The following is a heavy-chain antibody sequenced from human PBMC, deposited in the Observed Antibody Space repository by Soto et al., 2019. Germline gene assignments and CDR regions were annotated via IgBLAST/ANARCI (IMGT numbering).Heavy chain of an antibody. V-gene: IGHV1-2*04. CDR3: ARGGGSITMVRGVRGWFDP. D-gene: IGHD3-10*01. CDR1: GYTFTGYY. Sequence: ASVKVSCKASGYTFTGYYMHWVRQAPGQGLEWMGWINPNSGGTNYAQKFQGWVTMTRDTSISTAYMELSRLRSDDTAVYYCARGGGSITMVRGVRGWFDPWGQGTLVTVSS. CDR2: INPNSGGT. J-gene: IGHJ5*02.